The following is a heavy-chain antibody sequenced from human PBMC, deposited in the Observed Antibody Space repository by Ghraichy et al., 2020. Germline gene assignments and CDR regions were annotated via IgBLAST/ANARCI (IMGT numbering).Heavy chain of an antibody. Sequence: SETLSLTCTVSGGSISGYYWTWIRQPPGKGLEWIGYMSYSGSPNYNPSLESRLTISLDTSKNHFFLKLTSVTAADTALYYCARVNSDLNGLDVWGQGTTVIVSS. CDR2: MSYSGSP. V-gene: IGHV4-59*01. CDR1: GGSISGYY. CDR3: ARVNSDLNGLDV. D-gene: IGHD2-21*01. J-gene: IGHJ6*02.